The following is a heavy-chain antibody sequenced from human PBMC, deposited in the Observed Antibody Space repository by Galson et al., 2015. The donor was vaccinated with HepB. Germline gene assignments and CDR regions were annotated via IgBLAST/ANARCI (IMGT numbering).Heavy chain of an antibody. V-gene: IGHV1-2*02. CDR2: INPNGGT. D-gene: IGHD1-26*01. CDR1: GYTFAGYY. CDR3: AREKIVGDSFDT. J-gene: IGHJ5*02. Sequence: SVKVSCKASGYTFAGYYMHWVRQAPGQGLEWMGWINPNGGTKYAQKFQGRVTMTRDTSISTAYMELSRLRSDDTAVYYCAREKIVGDSFDTWGRGTLVTVSS.